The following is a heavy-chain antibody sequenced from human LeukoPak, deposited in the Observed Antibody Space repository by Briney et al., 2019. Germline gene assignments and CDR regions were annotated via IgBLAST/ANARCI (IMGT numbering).Heavy chain of an antibody. CDR3: TRVQARRSGLMDV. CDR1: GFTLRGYW. D-gene: IGHD2-8*02. CDR2: IDPDAITT. J-gene: IGHJ6*02. Sequence: PGGSLRLSCAVSGFTLRGYWMHGVRQAPGGGLVWVSRIDPDAITTNYADSVKARFTTSRDNARNTLYLQMNSLTAEDTALYYCTRVQARRSGLMDVWGRGTTVTVSS. V-gene: IGHV3-74*01.